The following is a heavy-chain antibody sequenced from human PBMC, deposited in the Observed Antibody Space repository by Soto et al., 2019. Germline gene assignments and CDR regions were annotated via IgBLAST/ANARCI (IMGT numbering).Heavy chain of an antibody. D-gene: IGHD6-6*01. Sequence: QVQLVESGGGVVQPGRSLRLSCAASGFTFSSYGMHWVRQAPGKGLEWVAVIWYDGSNKYYADSVKGRFTISRDNSKNTLYLQMNSLRAEDTAVYYCARGAYSSSSYYYYGMDAWGQGTTVTVSS. J-gene: IGHJ6*02. CDR1: GFTFSSYG. CDR3: ARGAYSSSSYYYYGMDA. V-gene: IGHV3-33*01. CDR2: IWYDGSNK.